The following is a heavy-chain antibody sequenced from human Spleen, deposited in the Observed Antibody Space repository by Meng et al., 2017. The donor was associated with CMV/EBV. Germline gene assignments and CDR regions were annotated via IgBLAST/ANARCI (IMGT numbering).Heavy chain of an antibody. CDR1: GITFSRYW. D-gene: IGHD2-21*01. Sequence: GESLKISCAASGITFSRYWMSWVRQAPGKGLEWVANIKQDGSEKYYVDSVKGRFTISRDNAKNSLYLQMDSLTAEDTAVYYCARDHLPYKHSDLWGRGMLVTVSS. CDR3: ARDHLPYKHSDL. V-gene: IGHV3-7*01. CDR2: IKQDGSEK. J-gene: IGHJ4*01.